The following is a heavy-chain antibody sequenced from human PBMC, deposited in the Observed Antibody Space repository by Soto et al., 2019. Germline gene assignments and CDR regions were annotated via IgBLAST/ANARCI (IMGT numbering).Heavy chain of an antibody. CDR3: ARVTGHYYYGMDV. CDR2: IYHSGST. Sequence: QVQLQESGPGLVKPSGTLSLTCAVSGGSISSSNWWSWVRQPPGKGLEWIGEIYHSGSTNYNPSLHXRIXISVDKSKNQFSLKLSSVTAADTAVYYCARVTGHYYYGMDVWGQGTTVTVSS. J-gene: IGHJ6*02. CDR1: GGSISSSNW. V-gene: IGHV4-4*02. D-gene: IGHD3-10*01.